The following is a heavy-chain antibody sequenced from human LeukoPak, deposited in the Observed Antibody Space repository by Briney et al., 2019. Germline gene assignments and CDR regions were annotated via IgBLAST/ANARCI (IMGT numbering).Heavy chain of an antibody. CDR2: INPNSGGT. V-gene: IGHV1-2*02. D-gene: IGHD3-22*01. J-gene: IGHJ4*02. CDR3: ARGIHYYDSSGLWGY. CDR1: GYTFTAYY. Sequence: ASVKVSCKASGYTFTAYYMHWVRQAPGQGLEWMGWINPNSGGTNYAQKFQGRVTMTRDTSISTAYMELSRLRSDDTAVYYCARGIHYYDSSGLWGYWGQGTLVTVSS.